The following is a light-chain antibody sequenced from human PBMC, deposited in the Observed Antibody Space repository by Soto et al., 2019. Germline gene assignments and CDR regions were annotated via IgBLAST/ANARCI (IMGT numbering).Light chain of an antibody. CDR3: SSYAATNTVL. Sequence: QSALAQPASVSGSPGQSITISCTGTSSDIGAFNYVSWCQQHPGDAPKLLIFDVSDRPSGISVRFSASKSGNTASLTISGLQTEDEAHYFCSSYAATNTVLFGGGTKLTVL. J-gene: IGLJ2*01. CDR2: DVS. V-gene: IGLV2-14*03. CDR1: SSDIGAFNY.